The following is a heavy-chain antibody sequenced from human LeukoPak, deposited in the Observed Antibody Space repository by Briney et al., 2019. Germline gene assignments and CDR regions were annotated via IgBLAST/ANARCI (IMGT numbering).Heavy chain of an antibody. CDR1: GFTFSSFW. CDR3: AREWKKTGAFDY. V-gene: IGHV3-74*01. D-gene: IGHD1-1*01. CDR2: INTDGSST. J-gene: IGHJ4*02. Sequence: QPGGSLRLSCAASGFTFSSFWMHWVRQAPGKGLVWVSFINTDGSSTTYADSVKGRFTVSRDNAKNTLYLQMSGLRAEDTAVYYCAREWKKTGAFDYWGQGTLVTVSS.